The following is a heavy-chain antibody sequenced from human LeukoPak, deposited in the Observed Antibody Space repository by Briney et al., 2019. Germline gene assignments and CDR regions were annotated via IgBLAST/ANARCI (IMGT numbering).Heavy chain of an antibody. Sequence: PGGSLRLSCAASGFTFDDYAMHWVRQAPGKGLEWVSGISWNSGSIGYADSVKGRFTISRDNAKNSLYLQMNSLRAEDTALYYCAKVYSYGLAACFDYWGQGTLVTVSS. J-gene: IGHJ4*02. CDR3: AKVYSYGLAACFDY. V-gene: IGHV3-9*01. CDR1: GFTFDDYA. D-gene: IGHD5-18*01. CDR2: ISWNSGSI.